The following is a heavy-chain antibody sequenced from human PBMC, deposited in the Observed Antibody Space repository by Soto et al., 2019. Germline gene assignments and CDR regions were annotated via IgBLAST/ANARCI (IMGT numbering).Heavy chain of an antibody. J-gene: IGHJ4*02. Sequence: GGSLRLSCAAPEVIFSTYEMNWVRQAPGKGLEWIAYISGGGSTVYYADSVKGRFTISRDIPKNSLYLQMNSLRAEDTAVYYCARGPGELELPYYFDHWGQGTPVTVSS. V-gene: IGHV3-48*03. D-gene: IGHD1-7*01. CDR2: ISGGGSTV. CDR1: EVIFSTYE. CDR3: ARGPGELELPYYFDH.